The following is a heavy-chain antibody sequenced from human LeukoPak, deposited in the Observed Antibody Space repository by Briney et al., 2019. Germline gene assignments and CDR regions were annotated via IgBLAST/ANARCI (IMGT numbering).Heavy chain of an antibody. Sequence: SETLSLTCTVSGYSISSGYYWVWIRQPPGKGLEWIGSISHSGSTYYNPSLKSRVTISVDTSKNHFSLNLNSVTAADTAVYYCARWNYDSSGYLDYWGQGTLVTVSS. J-gene: IGHJ4*02. CDR1: GYSISSGYY. CDR2: ISHSGST. D-gene: IGHD3-22*01. CDR3: ARWNYDSSGYLDY. V-gene: IGHV4-38-2*02.